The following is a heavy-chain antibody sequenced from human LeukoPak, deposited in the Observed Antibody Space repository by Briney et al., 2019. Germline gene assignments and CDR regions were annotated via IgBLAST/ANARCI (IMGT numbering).Heavy chain of an antibody. V-gene: IGHV3-23*01. J-gene: IGHJ4*02. CDR2: ISDGDDST. Sequence: GGSLRLSCVASGFTFSIHGISWVRQAPGKGLEWVSTISDGDDSTYYTDSVRGRFTISRDNSKNTLYLQMNSLRAEDTALYYCAKVWWGKRTLDYWGQGNQVTVSS. CDR1: GFTFSIHG. CDR3: AKVWWGKRTLDY. D-gene: IGHD3-16*01.